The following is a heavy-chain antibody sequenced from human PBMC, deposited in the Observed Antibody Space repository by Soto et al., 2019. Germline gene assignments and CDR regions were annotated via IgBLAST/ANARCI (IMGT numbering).Heavy chain of an antibody. CDR1: GDTFTSYY. Sequence: QVQLVQSGAEVKQPGASAKVSCKAPGDTFTSYYFHWVRQAPGQGLEWMGVINPHGGSTAYAQRLQGRVTMTRDTHSSTVYMQLTSLRSEDTAVYYCARSSGGNYGIIIEGSNGFAPWGQGTLVTVSS. D-gene: IGHD3-16*01. J-gene: IGHJ5*02. CDR2: INPHGGST. CDR3: ARSSGGNYGIIIEGSNGFAP. V-gene: IGHV1-46*04.